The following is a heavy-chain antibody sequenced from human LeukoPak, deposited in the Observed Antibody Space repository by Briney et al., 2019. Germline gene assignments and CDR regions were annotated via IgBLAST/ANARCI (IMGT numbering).Heavy chain of an antibody. CDR2: IYNGGST. Sequence: GGSLTLSCAASGFTVSSKYMSWVRQAPGKGLEWVSDIYNGGSTYYADSVKGRFTISRDTSKNTLYLQMNSLRAEDTAVYYCARGGIAESFDSWGQGTLVTVSS. CDR1: GFTVSSKY. V-gene: IGHV3-66*01. J-gene: IGHJ4*02. CDR3: ARGGIAESFDS. D-gene: IGHD6-13*01.